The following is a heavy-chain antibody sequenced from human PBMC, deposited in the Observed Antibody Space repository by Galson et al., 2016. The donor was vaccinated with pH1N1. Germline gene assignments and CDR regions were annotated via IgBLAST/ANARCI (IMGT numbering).Heavy chain of an antibody. J-gene: IGHJ2*01. V-gene: IGHV1-69*13. CDR3: AREDYYDTDLSDWYFDL. Sequence: SVKVSCKASGGTFGSYGINWVRQAPGQGLEWMGGIIPIFNTAKYAQNFQGRVTITAGESTTTAYMELRSLRSEDMAVYYCAREDYYDTDLSDWYFDLWGSGTLLTVSS. CDR1: GGTFGSYG. CDR2: IIPIFNTA. D-gene: IGHD3-22*01.